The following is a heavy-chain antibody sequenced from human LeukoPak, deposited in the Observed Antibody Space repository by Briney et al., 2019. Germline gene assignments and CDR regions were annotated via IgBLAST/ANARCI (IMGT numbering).Heavy chain of an antibody. V-gene: IGHV3-23*01. CDR3: AKRKDGGAASFDY. CDR2: ISASGGST. CDR1: GFTYSSYA. Sequence: PGGSLRLSCAASGFTYSSYAMSWVRQAPGKGLEWVSAISASGGSTYYTDSVKGRFTISRDNSKNTLYLQMNSLRAEDTAVYYCAKRKDGGAASFDYWGQGTLVTVSS. D-gene: IGHD3-16*01. J-gene: IGHJ4*02.